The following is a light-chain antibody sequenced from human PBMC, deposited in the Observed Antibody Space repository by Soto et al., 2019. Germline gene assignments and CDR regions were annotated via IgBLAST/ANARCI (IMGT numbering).Light chain of an antibody. J-gene: IGKJ1*01. CDR2: KAS. V-gene: IGKV1-5*03. CDR1: QSISSW. Sequence: DIQMTQSPSTLSASVGDRFTITWRASQSISSWLAWYQQKPGKAPKLLIYKASSLESGVPSRFSGSGSGTEFTLTISSLQPNDFATYYCQQYHGYSLTFGQGTKVDI. CDR3: QQYHGYSLT.